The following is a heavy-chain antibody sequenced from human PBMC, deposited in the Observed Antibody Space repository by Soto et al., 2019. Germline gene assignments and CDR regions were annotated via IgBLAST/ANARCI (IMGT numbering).Heavy chain of an antibody. D-gene: IGHD2-2*01. CDR3: ARARFRSTIFEEFDP. J-gene: IGHJ5*02. CDR1: GFDFKNYA. CDR2: LSFDGSHR. V-gene: IGHV3-30-3*01. Sequence: QVQLVESGGGEVQPGRSLRLSCAASGFDFKNYAMHWVRQVPGKGLEWVAVLSFDGSHRYYADSVKGRFTVSRDNSKNTQYLQMDSVKTEDARVYYCARARFRSTIFEEFDPWGQGTLVTVSS.